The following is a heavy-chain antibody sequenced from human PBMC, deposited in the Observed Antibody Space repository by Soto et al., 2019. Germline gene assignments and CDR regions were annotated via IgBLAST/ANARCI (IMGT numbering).Heavy chain of an antibody. CDR2: IYSGGST. V-gene: IGHV3-66*01. CDR1: GSTVSSNY. J-gene: IGHJ4*02. CDR3: ANQRGGYDRDFDY. D-gene: IGHD5-12*01. Sequence: EVQLVESGGGLVQPGGSLRLSCAASGSTVSSNYMSWVRQAPGKGLEWVSVIYSGGSTYYADSVKGRFTISRDNSKNTLYLQMNSLRGEDTAVYYWANQRGGYDRDFDYWGQGTLVTVSS.